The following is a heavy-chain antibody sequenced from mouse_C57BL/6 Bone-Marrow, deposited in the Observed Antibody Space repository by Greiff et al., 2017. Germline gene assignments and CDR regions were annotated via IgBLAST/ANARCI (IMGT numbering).Heavy chain of an antibody. CDR2: LDPENGDT. CDR3: TTMAYYSNSYAIDY. Sequence: VQLQQSGAALVRPGASVTLSCTASGFNIKDDYLHWVKQRPEQGLEWIGWLDPENGDTEYASKVQGKATITADTSSNTAYLKQSNLTSEDTAVYYSTTMAYYSNSYAIDYWGEGASGTV. V-gene: IGHV14-4*01. D-gene: IGHD2-5*01. CDR1: GFNIKDDY. J-gene: IGHJ4*01.